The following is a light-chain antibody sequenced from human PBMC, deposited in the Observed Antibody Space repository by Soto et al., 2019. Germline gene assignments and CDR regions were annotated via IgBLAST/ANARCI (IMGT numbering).Light chain of an antibody. J-gene: IGLJ1*01. CDR1: SSNIGNNA. V-gene: IGLV1-36*01. CDR2: YDD. CDR3: AAWDDSLNGYV. Sequence: QPVLTQPPSVSEAPRQRVTISCSGSSSNIGNNAVNWYQQLPGKAPKLIIYYDDLLPSGVSDRFSGSKSGTSASLAISGLQSEDEADYYCAAWDDSLNGYVFGTGTKVTVL.